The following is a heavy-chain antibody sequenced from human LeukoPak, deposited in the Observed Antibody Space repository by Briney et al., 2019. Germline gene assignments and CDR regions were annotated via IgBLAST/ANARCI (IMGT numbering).Heavy chain of an antibody. D-gene: IGHD6-19*01. CDR1: GFRFSGYG. V-gene: IGHV3-30*02. CDR2: IHSDGRSK. Sequence: GGSLRLSCAASGFRFSGYGMHWVRQAPGKGLQWVAYIHSDGRSKYYADSVKGRFTISRDNSKNTLYLQMNSLRAEDTAVYYCAKVYSSGWYSYFDYWGQGTLVTVSS. CDR3: AKVYSSGWYSYFDY. J-gene: IGHJ4*02.